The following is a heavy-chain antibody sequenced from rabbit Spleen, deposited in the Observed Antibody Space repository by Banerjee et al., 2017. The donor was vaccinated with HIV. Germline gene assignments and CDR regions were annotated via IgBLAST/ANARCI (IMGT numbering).Heavy chain of an antibody. V-gene: IGHV1S45*01. Sequence: QEQLVESGGGLVKPEGSLTLSCTASGFFFSNKDVMCWVRQAPGKGLEWIACIEAGSSGFTYFASWAKGRFTISKTSSTTVTLQMTSLTAADTATYFCARDTGSSFSSYGMDLWGPGTLVTVS. CDR3: ARDTGSSFSSYGMDL. CDR2: IEAGSSGFT. J-gene: IGHJ6*01. CDR1: GFFFSNKDV. D-gene: IGHD8-1*01.